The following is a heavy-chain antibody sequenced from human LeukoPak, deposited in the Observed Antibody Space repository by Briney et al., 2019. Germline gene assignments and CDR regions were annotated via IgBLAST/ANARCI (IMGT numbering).Heavy chain of an antibody. CDR3: ARGWVTMVRVDFDY. Sequence: PGGSLRLSCAASGFTFSSYWMSWVRQAPGKGLEWVANIKQDGSEKYYVDSVKGRFTISRDNAKNSLYLQMNSLRAEDTAVCYCARGWVTMVRVDFDYWGQGTLVTVSS. CDR2: IKQDGSEK. J-gene: IGHJ4*02. CDR1: GFTFSSYW. V-gene: IGHV3-7*01. D-gene: IGHD3-10*01.